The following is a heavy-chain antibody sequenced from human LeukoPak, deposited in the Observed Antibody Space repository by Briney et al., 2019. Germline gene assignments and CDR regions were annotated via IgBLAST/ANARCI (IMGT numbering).Heavy chain of an antibody. Sequence: SETLSLTCTVSGGSMSPYHWGWIRQPPGKGLEWTGYIYYSGSTNYNPSLNSRVTISVDTSKNQFSLKLSSVTAADTAVYYCARGLYYYDSSGPRPYYFDYWGQGTLVTVSS. D-gene: IGHD3-22*01. V-gene: IGHV4-59*01. CDR3: ARGLYYYDSSGPRPYYFDY. CDR1: GGSMSPYH. CDR2: IYYSGST. J-gene: IGHJ4*02.